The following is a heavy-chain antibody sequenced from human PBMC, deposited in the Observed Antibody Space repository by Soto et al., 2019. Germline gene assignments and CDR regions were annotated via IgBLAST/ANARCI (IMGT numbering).Heavy chain of an antibody. CDR1: GYTFSTYG. Sequence: ASVKVSCKASGYTFSTYGICWVRQAPGQGLEWMGWISAYNGNPNYAQKLQGRVTMTTDTSTSTAYMELRSLRSDDTAVYYCARLYTSSWFHFDYWGQGTLVTVSS. J-gene: IGHJ4*02. CDR2: ISAYNGNP. V-gene: IGHV1-18*01. D-gene: IGHD6-13*01. CDR3: ARLYTSSWFHFDY.